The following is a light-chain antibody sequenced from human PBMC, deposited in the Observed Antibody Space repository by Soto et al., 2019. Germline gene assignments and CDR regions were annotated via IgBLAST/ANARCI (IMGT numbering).Light chain of an antibody. J-gene: IGLJ1*01. V-gene: IGLV2-14*01. CDR1: SSDVGASNY. CDR2: EVR. CDR3: TSYTTSTTVV. Sequence: QSALTQPASVSGSPGQSITISCTGTSSDVGASNYVSWYQQYPGKAPKLMIYEVRNRPSGVSNRFSGSKSGNTASLTISGLQAEDEADYYCTSYTTSTTVVFGTATKLTVL.